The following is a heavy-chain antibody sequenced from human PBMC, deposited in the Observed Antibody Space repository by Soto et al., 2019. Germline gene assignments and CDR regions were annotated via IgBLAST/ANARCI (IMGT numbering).Heavy chain of an antibody. J-gene: IGHJ6*02. V-gene: IGHV5-10-1*01. CDR2: IDPSDSYT. Sequence: GESLKISCKGSGYSFTSYWINWVRQMPGKGLEWMGRIDPSDSYTNYSQSFQGHVNISADKSISTAYLQWSSLKASDTAMYYCARQKLRGRIVLVPAATKSRSYGMDVWGQGTTVTVSS. CDR3: ARQKLRGRIVLVPAATKSRSYGMDV. D-gene: IGHD2-2*01. CDR1: GYSFTSYW.